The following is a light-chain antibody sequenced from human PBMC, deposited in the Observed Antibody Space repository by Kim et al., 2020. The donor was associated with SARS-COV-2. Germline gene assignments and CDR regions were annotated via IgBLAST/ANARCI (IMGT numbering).Light chain of an antibody. V-gene: IGKV1-5*01. CDR2: DAS. CDR1: QSINGW. J-gene: IGKJ2*02. Sequence: DIQMTQSPSTLSASVGDRVTITCRASQSINGWLAWYQQKPGKAPKLLIYDASSLESGVPSSFSGSGSGTEFTLTISSLQPDDFATYYCQQYNSHSRTFGQGTKLEI. CDR3: QQYNSHSRT.